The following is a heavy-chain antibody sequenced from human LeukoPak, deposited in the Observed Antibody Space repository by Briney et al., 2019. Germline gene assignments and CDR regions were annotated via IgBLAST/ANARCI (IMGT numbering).Heavy chain of an antibody. V-gene: IGHV3-30*18. CDR3: AKDYGGNNYDAFDI. Sequence: QPGGSLRLSCAASGFPFSSFGTHCVRQAPGKGLEWVAVTSYDGGNKYYADSVKGRFTISRDNSKNTLYLQMNSLRAEDTAVYYCAKDYGGNNYDAFDIWGQGTMVAVSS. CDR1: GFPFSSFG. CDR2: TSYDGGNK. D-gene: IGHD4-23*01. J-gene: IGHJ3*02.